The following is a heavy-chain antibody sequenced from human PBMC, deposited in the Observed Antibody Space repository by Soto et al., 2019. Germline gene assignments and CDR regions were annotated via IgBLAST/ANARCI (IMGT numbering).Heavy chain of an antibody. D-gene: IGHD6-13*01. CDR3: ATTIAAAGGYYFNY. V-gene: IGHV3-64*01. CDR1: GFTVSSYA. J-gene: IGHJ4*02. Sequence: EVQLVESGGGLVQPGGSLRLSCAASGFTVSSYAMHWVRQAPGKGLEYVSTINNNGGSTYYANSVKGRFTISRDNSKNTLYLQMGSLRAEDMAVYYCATTIAAAGGYYFNYWGQGTLVTVSS. CDR2: INNNGGST.